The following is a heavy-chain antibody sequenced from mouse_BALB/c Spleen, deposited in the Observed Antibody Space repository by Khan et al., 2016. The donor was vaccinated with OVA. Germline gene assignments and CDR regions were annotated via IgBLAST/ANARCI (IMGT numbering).Heavy chain of an antibody. D-gene: IGHD2-3*01. CDR3: ARTGYYYFDY. Sequence: EVELVESGGGLVQTGGSRKLSCAASGFTFSGFGMHWVRQAPEKGLEWVAYISRDSTTIYYADTVKGLFHLSRDNPKNTLFLQRTRLRSEDTAMYYCARTGYYYFDYWGQGTTLTVSS. CDR1: GFTFSGFG. V-gene: IGHV5-17*02. J-gene: IGHJ2*01. CDR2: ISRDSTTI.